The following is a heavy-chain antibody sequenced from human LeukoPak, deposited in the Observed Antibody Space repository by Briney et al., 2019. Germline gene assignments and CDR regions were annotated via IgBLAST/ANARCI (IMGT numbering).Heavy chain of an antibody. D-gene: IGHD6-6*01. CDR2: INPSGGST. V-gene: IGHV1-46*01. Sequence: ASVKVSCKASGYTFSIYYIHWVRQAPGQGLEWMGIINPSGGSTDYAQKFQGRVTMTRDMSTSTVYMELSSLRSEDTAVYYCARVASIGAIGDHWGQGTLVTVSS. J-gene: IGHJ4*02. CDR3: ARVASIGAIGDH. CDR1: GYTFSIYY.